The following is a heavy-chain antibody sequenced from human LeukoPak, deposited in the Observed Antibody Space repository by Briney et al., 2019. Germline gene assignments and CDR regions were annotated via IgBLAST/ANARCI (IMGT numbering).Heavy chain of an antibody. D-gene: IGHD2-15*01. J-gene: IGHJ3*02. CDR1: GSIFTNYW. CDR3: ARRDAYCSGGRCYSTGFDI. CDR2: IYPGDSDT. Sequence: PGESLQISCKGSGSIFTNYWIGWVRQLPGKGLEWMGIIYPGDSDTRYSPSFQGQVTISADTSISTAYLQWSSLKASDTAIYYCARRDAYCSGGRCYSTGFDIWGQGTLVTVSS. V-gene: IGHV5-51*01.